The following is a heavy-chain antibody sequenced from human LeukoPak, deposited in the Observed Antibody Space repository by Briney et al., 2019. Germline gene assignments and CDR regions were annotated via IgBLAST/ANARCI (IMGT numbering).Heavy chain of an antibody. J-gene: IGHJ5*02. CDR3: ARDGSSYYYDSSGYPNWFDP. CDR2: ISSSSSTI. V-gene: IGHV3-48*04. CDR1: GFTFSSYS. D-gene: IGHD3-22*01. Sequence: GGSLRLSCAASGFTFSSYSMNWVRQAPGKGLEWVSYISSSSSTIYYADSVKGRFTISRDNAKNSLYLQMNSLRAEDTAVYYCARDGSSYYYDSSGYPNWFDPWGQGTLVTVSS.